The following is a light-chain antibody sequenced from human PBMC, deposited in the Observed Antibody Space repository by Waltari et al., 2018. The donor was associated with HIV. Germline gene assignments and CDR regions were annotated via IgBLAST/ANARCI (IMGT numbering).Light chain of an antibody. V-gene: IGKV1-39*01. Sequence: DIQITQSPSSLSASLGDRVTLTCRASQSLSSCLNWYKQKAGKAPKLLIYAGSSLQGGVPLRFSGSGPGTEFTLTISSLQPEDCATHYCQQRYNTPYTFGQGTKLEIK. CDR3: QQRYNTPYT. CDR1: QSLSSC. CDR2: AGS. J-gene: IGKJ2*01.